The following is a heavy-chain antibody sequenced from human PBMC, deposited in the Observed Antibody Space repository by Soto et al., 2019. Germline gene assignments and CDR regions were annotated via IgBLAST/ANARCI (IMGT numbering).Heavy chain of an antibody. J-gene: IGHJ6*02. Sequence: GGSLRLSCVGSGFIFSNNGMHWVRQTPGKGLEWVAFMSYDGSDTYYADSVKGRFTISRDNSKNTLYLQMSGLRADDTAVYYCAPMGVWGQGTTVTVSS. CDR1: GFIFSNNG. CDR2: MSYDGSDT. V-gene: IGHV3-30*12. CDR3: APMGV.